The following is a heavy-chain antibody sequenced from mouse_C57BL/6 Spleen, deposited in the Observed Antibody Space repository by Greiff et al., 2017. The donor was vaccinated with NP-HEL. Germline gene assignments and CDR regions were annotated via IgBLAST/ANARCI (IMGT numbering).Heavy chain of an antibody. CDR3: ARSGWVLPGCFDY. CDR2: IHPNSGST. D-gene: IGHD2-3*01. CDR1: GYTFTSYW. V-gene: IGHV1-64*01. Sequence: QVQLQQPGAELVKPGASVKLSCKASGYTFTSYWMHWVKQRPGQGLEWIGMIHPNSGSTNYNEKFKSKATLTVDKSSSTAYMQLSSLTSEDSAVYYCARSGWVLPGCFDYWGQGTTLTVSS. J-gene: IGHJ2*01.